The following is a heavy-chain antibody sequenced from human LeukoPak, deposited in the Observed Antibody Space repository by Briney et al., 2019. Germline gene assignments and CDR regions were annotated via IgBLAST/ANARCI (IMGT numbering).Heavy chain of an antibody. CDR3: ARAVLAYDFWSGFDY. CDR2: INNSGGT. V-gene: IGHV4-59*01. Sequence: SETLSLTCTVSGDSITRYYWSWIRQPPGKGLEWIGYINNSGGTSYNPSLKSRVTISLDTSKNQFSLKLSSVTAADTAVYYCARAVLAYDFWSGFDYWGQGTLVTVSS. CDR1: GDSITRYY. D-gene: IGHD3-3*01. J-gene: IGHJ4*02.